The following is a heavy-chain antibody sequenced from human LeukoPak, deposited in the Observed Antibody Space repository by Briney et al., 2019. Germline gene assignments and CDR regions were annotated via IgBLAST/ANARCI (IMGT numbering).Heavy chain of an antibody. V-gene: IGHV1-8*02. CDR3: ARGVAAHDY. J-gene: IGHJ4*02. D-gene: IGHD2-15*01. CDR1: GYTFTTYD. Sequence: ASVKVSCKASGYTFTTYDINWVRRAPGQGLEWMGWINTNSGDRGYAEKFQGRVTMTRDMPTSTVYMELSSLRSEDTAVYYCARGVAAHDYWGQGTLVTVSS. CDR2: INTNSGDR.